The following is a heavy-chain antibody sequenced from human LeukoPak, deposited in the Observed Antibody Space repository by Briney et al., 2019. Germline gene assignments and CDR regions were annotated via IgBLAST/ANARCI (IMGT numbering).Heavy chain of an antibody. V-gene: IGHV3-23*01. CDR3: ARDLMYYYGSGSTYYYYYMDV. CDR2: ISGSGGST. Sequence: GGSLRLSCAASGFTFDDYGMSWVRQAPGKGLEWVSAISGSGGSTYYADSVKGRFTISRDNSKNALYLQMNSLRAEDTAVYYCARDLMYYYGSGSTYYYYYMDVWGKGTTVTISS. D-gene: IGHD3-10*01. J-gene: IGHJ6*03. CDR1: GFTFDDYG.